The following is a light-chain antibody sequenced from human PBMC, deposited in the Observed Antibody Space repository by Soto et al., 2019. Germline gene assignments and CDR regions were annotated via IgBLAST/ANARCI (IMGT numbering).Light chain of an antibody. J-gene: IGLJ3*02. CDR2: EVS. CDR3: ASRAGGPWV. V-gene: IGLV2-8*01. Sequence: QSALTQPPSASGSPGQSVTISCTGTSSDVGGYKYVSWYQQYPGKAPKLIIYEVSERPSGVPDRFSGLKSVNTAFLTVSGLQAEDEDDYYCASRAGGPWVFGGGTKLTVL. CDR1: SSDVGGYKY.